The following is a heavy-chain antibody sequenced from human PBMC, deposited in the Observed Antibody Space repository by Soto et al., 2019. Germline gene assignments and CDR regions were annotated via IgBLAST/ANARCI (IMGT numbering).Heavy chain of an antibody. D-gene: IGHD1-1*01. CDR2: INSDASNT. Sequence: EVQLVESGGGLGQPGGSLRLSCAASGFTISSYWMYWVRQVPGKGLVWVSRINSDASNTAYAESVKGRFTISRDNAKNTLDLQMNSLRAEDTAVYYWTRGGAYNTSPFDYWGQGTLVTVSS. J-gene: IGHJ4*02. CDR1: GFTISSYW. CDR3: TRGGAYNTSPFDY. V-gene: IGHV3-74*01.